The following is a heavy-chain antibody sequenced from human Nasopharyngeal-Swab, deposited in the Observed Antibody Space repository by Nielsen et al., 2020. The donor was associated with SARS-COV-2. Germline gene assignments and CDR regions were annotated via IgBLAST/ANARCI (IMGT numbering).Heavy chain of an antibody. V-gene: IGHV4-59*13. Sequence: LSCTVSGGSISSYYWSWIRQPPGKGLEWNGYIYYSGSTNYNPSLKSRVTISVDTSKNQFSLKLSSVTAADTAVYYCSRGFDFWGQGTLVTVSS. CDR3: SRGFDF. CDR2: IYYSGST. CDR1: GGSISSYY. J-gene: IGHJ4*02.